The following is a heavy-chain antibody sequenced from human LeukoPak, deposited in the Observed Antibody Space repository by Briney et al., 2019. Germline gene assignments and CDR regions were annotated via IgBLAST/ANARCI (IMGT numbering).Heavy chain of an antibody. CDR2: IIPIFGTA. V-gene: IGHV1-69*05. J-gene: IGHJ4*02. Sequence: SVKVSCKASGGTFSTYSISWVRQAPGQGLEWMGRIIPIFGTANYAQKFHGRVTITTDESTNTAYMKLSSLTSEDTAVYYCARAWGGDSSGYYQGGFDYWGQGTLVTVSS. CDR1: GGTFSTYS. CDR3: ARAWGGDSSGYYQGGFDY. D-gene: IGHD3-22*01.